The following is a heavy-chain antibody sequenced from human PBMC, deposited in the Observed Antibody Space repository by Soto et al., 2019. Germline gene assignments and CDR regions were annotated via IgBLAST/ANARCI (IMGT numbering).Heavy chain of an antibody. V-gene: IGHV1-18*01. J-gene: IGHJ3*02. CDR2: IKTYNGNT. CDR3: ARASRGATASAI. CDR1: GYTFISYS. Sequence: QVQLVQSGAEVKKSGASVKVSCKASGYTFISYSISWVRQAPGQGLEWMGWIKTYNGNTNYAQKVQGRVTMTADTSTGTAYMELRSLTSDDTAVYYCARASRGATASAIWGQGTLVTVSS. D-gene: IGHD1-26*01.